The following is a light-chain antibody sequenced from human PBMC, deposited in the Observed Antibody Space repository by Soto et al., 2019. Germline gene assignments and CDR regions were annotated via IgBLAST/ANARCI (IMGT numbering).Light chain of an antibody. CDR3: QQSHSTPLT. V-gene: IGKV1-39*01. CDR2: GAS. J-gene: IGKJ4*01. Sequence: DIQMTQSPSSLSASVRDRVTITCRASESINNFLNWYQQRPGLAPKLLIYGASSLQSGVPSRFSGRGSGTHFTLTITSVQPEDSATYYCQQSHSTPLTFGGGTKVEIK. CDR1: ESINNF.